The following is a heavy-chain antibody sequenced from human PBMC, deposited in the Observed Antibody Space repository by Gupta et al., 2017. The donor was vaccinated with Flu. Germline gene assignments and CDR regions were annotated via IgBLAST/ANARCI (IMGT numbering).Heavy chain of an antibody. J-gene: IGHJ4*02. CDR2: ISASGTTI. CDR1: GFTFSRYE. CDR3: ARGGSYYYESYHFDY. Sequence: EVQLVESGGGLVQPGGSLRLACAVSGFTFSRYEISWVRQAPGMGLEWVSYISASGTTIYYADSVKGRFTISRDNARNSLSLQMNSLTAEDTALYYCARGGSYYYESYHFDYWGQGTLVTVSS. V-gene: IGHV3-48*03. D-gene: IGHD3-22*01.